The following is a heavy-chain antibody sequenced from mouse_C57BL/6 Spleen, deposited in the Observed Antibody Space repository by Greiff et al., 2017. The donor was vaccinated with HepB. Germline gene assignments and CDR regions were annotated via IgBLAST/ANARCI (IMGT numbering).Heavy chain of an antibody. CDR3: AREGTAQATKMCYFDY. D-gene: IGHD3-2*02. CDR1: GFTFSSYA. CDR2: ISDGGSYT. J-gene: IGHJ2*01. Sequence: EVQLVESGGGLVKPGGSLKLSCAASGFTFSSYAMSWVRQTPEKRLEWVATISDGGSYTYYPDNVKGRFTISRDNAKNNLYLQMSHLKSEDTAMYYCAREGTAQATKMCYFDYWGQGTTLTVSS. V-gene: IGHV5-4*01.